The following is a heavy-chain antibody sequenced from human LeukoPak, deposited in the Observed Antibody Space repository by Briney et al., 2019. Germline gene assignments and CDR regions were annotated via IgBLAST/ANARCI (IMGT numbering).Heavy chain of an antibody. V-gene: IGHV1-18*01. CDR2: ISAYNGNT. J-gene: IGHJ5*02. D-gene: IGHD1-7*01. CDR1: CYTFTSYG. CDR3: ATVRYNWNYRIDP. Sequence: ASVKVSCKASCYTFTSYGISWVRQAPGQGLEWMGWISAYNGNTNYAQKLQGRVTMTTDTSTSTAYMELRSLRSDDTAVYYCATVRYNWNYRIDPCGQGTLVTVSS.